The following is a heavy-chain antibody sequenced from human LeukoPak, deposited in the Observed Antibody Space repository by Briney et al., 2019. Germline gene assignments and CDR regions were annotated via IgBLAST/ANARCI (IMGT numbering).Heavy chain of an antibody. D-gene: IGHD6-13*01. Sequence: SETLSLTCTVSGGSISTTSYYWGWIRQPPGKGLEWIGNIYYSGNTYYNPSLKNRVTISVDTSNNQFSLTLNSVTAADTAVYYCASLRNPGYSSSWTPFDYWGQGTLVTVSS. CDR1: GGSISTTSYY. CDR2: IYYSGNT. CDR3: ASLRNPGYSSSWTPFDY. J-gene: IGHJ4*02. V-gene: IGHV4-39*01.